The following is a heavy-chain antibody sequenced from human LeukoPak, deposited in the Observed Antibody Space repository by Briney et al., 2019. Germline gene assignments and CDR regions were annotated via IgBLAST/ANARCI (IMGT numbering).Heavy chain of an antibody. CDR3: ARDSSGWYWFDP. CDR2: IYYSGST. V-gene: IGHV4-31*03. Sequence: SETLSLTCTVSGGSISSGGYSWSWIRQHPGKGLEWIGYIYYSGSTYYNPSLKSRVIISVDTSKNQFSLKLSSVTAADTAVYYCARDSSGWYWFDPWGQGTLVTVSS. CDR1: GGSISSGGYS. D-gene: IGHD6-19*01. J-gene: IGHJ5*02.